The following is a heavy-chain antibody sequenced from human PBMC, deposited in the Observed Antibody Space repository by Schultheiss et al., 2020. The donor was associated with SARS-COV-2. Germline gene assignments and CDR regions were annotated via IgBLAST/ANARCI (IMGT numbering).Heavy chain of an antibody. V-gene: IGHV1-3*02. Sequence: ASVKVSCKASGYTFTGYYMHWVRQAPGQRLEWMGWSNAGNGNTKYSQEFQGRVTMTTDTSTSTAYMELRSLRSDDTAVYYCARGYGTYYYDSSGYPWGQGTLVTVSS. CDR1: GYTFTGYY. D-gene: IGHD3-22*01. CDR2: SNAGNGNT. J-gene: IGHJ5*02. CDR3: ARGYGTYYYDSSGYP.